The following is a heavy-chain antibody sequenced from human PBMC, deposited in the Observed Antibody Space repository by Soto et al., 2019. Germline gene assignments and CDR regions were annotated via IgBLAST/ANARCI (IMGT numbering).Heavy chain of an antibody. CDR3: ARDSENSDYYYGMDV. D-gene: IGHD1-7*01. Sequence: SPTCTVSGGSISSYYWRWIRQPPGKGLEWIGYLYYSGSTNYNPSLKSRVTISVDTSKNQFSLKLSSVTAADTAVYYCARDSENSDYYYGMDVWGQETTVTVSS. V-gene: IGHV4-59*01. J-gene: IGHJ6*02. CDR1: GGSISSYY. CDR2: LYYSGST.